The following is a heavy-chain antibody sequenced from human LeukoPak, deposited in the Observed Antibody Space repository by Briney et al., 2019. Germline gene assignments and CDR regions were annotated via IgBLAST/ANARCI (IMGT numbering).Heavy chain of an antibody. Sequence: PGGSLRLSCSASGFTFSSYAMTWVRQAPGKGLEWVSAIGSSGTSTYHADSVKGRFTISRDNSKNTLYLQMNSLRAEDTAVYYCAKSIVGASPYFDYWGQGTLVTVSS. CDR1: GFTFSSYA. J-gene: IGHJ4*02. CDR2: IGSSGTST. CDR3: AKSIVGASPYFDY. V-gene: IGHV3-23*01. D-gene: IGHD1-26*01.